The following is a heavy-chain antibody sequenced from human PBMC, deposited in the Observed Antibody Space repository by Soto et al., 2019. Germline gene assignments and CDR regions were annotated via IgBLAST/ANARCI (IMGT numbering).Heavy chain of an antibody. Sequence: GGSLRLSCAASGFTFSSYAMHWVRQAPGKGLEYVSAISSNGGSTYYANSVKGRFTISRDNSKNTLYLQMGSLRAEDMAVYYFARESARSKVITLGYWGQGNLVTVSS. V-gene: IGHV3-64*01. CDR1: GFTFSSYA. CDR2: ISSNGGST. D-gene: IGHD3-10*01. CDR3: ARESARSKVITLGY. J-gene: IGHJ4*02.